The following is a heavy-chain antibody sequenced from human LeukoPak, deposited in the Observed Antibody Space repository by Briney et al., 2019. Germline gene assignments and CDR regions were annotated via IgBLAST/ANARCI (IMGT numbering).Heavy chain of an antibody. J-gene: IGHJ4*02. V-gene: IGHV3-74*01. CDR3: ARDRVYCGSTSCYAYYFDY. D-gene: IGHD2-2*01. Sequence: GGSLRLSCAASGFSFSSYWMHWVRQAPGKGLVWVSRINREGSITTYADSVKGRFTISRDNAKNTLYLQMNSLRAEDTAVYYCARDRVYCGSTSCYAYYFDYWGQGTLATVSS. CDR1: GFSFSSYW. CDR2: INREGSIT.